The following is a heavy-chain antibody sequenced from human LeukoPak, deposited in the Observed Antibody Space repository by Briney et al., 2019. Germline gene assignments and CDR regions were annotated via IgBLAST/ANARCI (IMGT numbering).Heavy chain of an antibody. CDR3: ARSIVVVPAATTRRYYYYGMDV. CDR1: GFTFSSYS. Sequence: GGSLRLSCAASGFTFSSYSMNWVRQAPGKGLEWVSSISSSSSYIYYADSVKGRFTISRDNAKNSLYLQMNSLRAEDTAVYYCARSIVVVPAATTRRYYYYGMDVWGQGTTVTVSS. V-gene: IGHV3-21*01. CDR2: ISSSSSYI. J-gene: IGHJ6*02. D-gene: IGHD2-2*01.